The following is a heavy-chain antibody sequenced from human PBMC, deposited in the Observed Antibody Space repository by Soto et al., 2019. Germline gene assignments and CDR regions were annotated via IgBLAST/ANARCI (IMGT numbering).Heavy chain of an antibody. Sequence: GGSLRLSCAGSSFTFSTYAMTWVRQAPGKGLEWVSAISVGGGTAKYADSVKGRFTISRDNSKSTLYLQMNGLRADDTAIYYCAKDPNGDYIGAFDSWGQGTLVTISS. CDR1: SFTFSTYA. CDR3: AKDPNGDYIGAFDS. CDR2: ISVGGGTA. V-gene: IGHV3-23*01. D-gene: IGHD4-17*01. J-gene: IGHJ4*02.